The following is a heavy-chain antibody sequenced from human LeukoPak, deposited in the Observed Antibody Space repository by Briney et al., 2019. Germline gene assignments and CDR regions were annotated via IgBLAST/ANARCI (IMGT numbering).Heavy chain of an antibody. V-gene: IGHV6-1*01. D-gene: IGHD3-22*01. CDR2: TYYRSKWYS. Sequence: SQTLSLTCAISGDSVSSNSAAWYWIRQSPSRGLEWLGRTYYRSKWYSDYALSVRSRITINPDTSKNQFSLQLNSVTPEDTAVYYCAREGPSGWFHFDYWGQGTLVTVSS. J-gene: IGHJ4*02. CDR1: GDSVSSNSAA. CDR3: AREGPSGWFHFDY.